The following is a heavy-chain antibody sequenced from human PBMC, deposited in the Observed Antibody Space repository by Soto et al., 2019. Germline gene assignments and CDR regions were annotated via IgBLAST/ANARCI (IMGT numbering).Heavy chain of an antibody. J-gene: IGHJ4*02. CDR3: ARVEDEGFLDY. Sequence: GGSLRLSCAASGFTVSSNYMSWVRQAPGKGVEWVSVIYSGGSTYYADSVKGRFTISRHNSKNTLYLQMNSLRAEDTAVYYCARVEDEGFLDYWGQGTLVTVSS. CDR2: IYSGGST. V-gene: IGHV3-53*04. CDR1: GFTVSSNY. D-gene: IGHD3-3*01.